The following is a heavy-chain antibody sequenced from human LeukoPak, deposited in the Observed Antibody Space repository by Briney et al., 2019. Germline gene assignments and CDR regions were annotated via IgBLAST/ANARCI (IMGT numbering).Heavy chain of an antibody. CDR1: GGSFSAYY. V-gene: IGHV4-34*01. Sequence: TLSLTCAVYGGSFSAYYWSWIRQPPGKGLEWIGEINHSGSTNYNPSLKSRVTISVDTSKNQFSLKLSSVTAADTAVYYCARRPRSIAVAIEWGQGTLVTVSS. CDR3: ARRPRSIAVAIE. J-gene: IGHJ4*02. D-gene: IGHD6-19*01. CDR2: INHSGST.